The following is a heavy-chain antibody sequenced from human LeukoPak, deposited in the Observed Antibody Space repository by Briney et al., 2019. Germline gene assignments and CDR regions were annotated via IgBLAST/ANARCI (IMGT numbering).Heavy chain of an antibody. D-gene: IGHD3-10*01. CDR2: ISGSGGST. CDR1: GFTFSSYA. CDR3: AGNYGSGSYGVPFDP. V-gene: IGHV3-23*01. J-gene: IGHJ5*02. Sequence: GGSLRLSCAASGFTFSSYAMSWVRQAPGKGLEWVSAISGSGGSTYYADSVKGRFTISRDNSKNTLYLQMNSLRAEDTAVYYCAGNYGSGSYGVPFDPWGQGTLVTVSS.